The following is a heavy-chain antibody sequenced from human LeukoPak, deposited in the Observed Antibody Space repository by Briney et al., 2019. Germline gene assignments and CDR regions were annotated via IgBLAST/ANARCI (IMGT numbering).Heavy chain of an antibody. Sequence: GGSLRLSCAASGFTFSNAWMSWVRQAPGKGLEWVGRIKSKTDGGTTDYAAPVKGRFTISRDDSKNTLYLQMNSLKTEDTAVYYCTTADIVVVPAAIVDYWGQGTLVTVSS. CDR2: IKSKTDGGTT. J-gene: IGHJ4*02. V-gene: IGHV3-15*01. D-gene: IGHD2-2*01. CDR3: TTADIVVVPAAIVDY. CDR1: GFTFSNAW.